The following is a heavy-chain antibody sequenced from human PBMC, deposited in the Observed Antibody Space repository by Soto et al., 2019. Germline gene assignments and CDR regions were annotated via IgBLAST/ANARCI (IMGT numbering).Heavy chain of an antibody. V-gene: IGHV3-11*05. J-gene: IGHJ4*02. CDR1: GFTFSDYY. CDR3: AREDYYDGSGYYSY. Sequence: QVPLVESGGGLVKPGGSLRLSCAASGFTFSDYYMSWIRQAPGKGLEWIAYISSSRDYTNYADSVKGRFTISRDNAKNSLYLQLNRLRAEDPAVYYCAREDYYDGSGYYSYWGQGPLVSVSS. D-gene: IGHD3-22*01. CDR2: ISSSRDYT.